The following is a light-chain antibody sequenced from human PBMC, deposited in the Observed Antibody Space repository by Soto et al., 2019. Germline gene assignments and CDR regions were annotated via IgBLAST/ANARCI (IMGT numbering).Light chain of an antibody. Sequence: EIVLTQSPATLSLSPGERATLSCRASQSVSSYLAWYQQKPGQAPRLLIYDASNRATGIPARFSGSGSGTDXXLTISXLEXXXFAVYYCQQRSNWPLFTFGPGTKVDIK. CDR3: QQRSNWPLFT. V-gene: IGKV3-11*01. CDR1: QSVSSY. CDR2: DAS. J-gene: IGKJ3*01.